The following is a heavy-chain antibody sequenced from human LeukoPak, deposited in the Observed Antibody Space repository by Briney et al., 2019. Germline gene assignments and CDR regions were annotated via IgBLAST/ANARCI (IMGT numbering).Heavy chain of an antibody. V-gene: IGHV4-59*01. CDR3: ARAVAASVAGIDY. D-gene: IGHD6-19*01. Sequence: PSETLSLTCTVSGGSISNYYWNWIPQPPGKGLEWIGYIYYTGSTNYNPSLKSRVTMSVDTSKNQFSLNLKSVTPEDTAVYYCARAVAASVAGIDYWGQGTLVTVSS. J-gene: IGHJ4*02. CDR2: IYYTGST. CDR1: GGSISNYY.